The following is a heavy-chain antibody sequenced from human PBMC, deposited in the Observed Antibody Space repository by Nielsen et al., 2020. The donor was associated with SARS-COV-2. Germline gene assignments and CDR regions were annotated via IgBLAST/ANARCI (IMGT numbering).Heavy chain of an antibody. V-gene: IGHV3-48*03. CDR1: GFTFSSYE. D-gene: IGHD3-10*01. CDR3: ARGDHGGNCGSSFDY. J-gene: IGHJ4*02. Sequence: GESLKISCAASGFTFSSYEMNWVRQAPGKGLEWGSYISSSGSTIYYADSVKGRFTISRDNAKNSLYLQMNSLRPEDTAVYYCARGDHGGNCGSSFDYWGQGPLVTVSS. CDR2: ISSSGSTI.